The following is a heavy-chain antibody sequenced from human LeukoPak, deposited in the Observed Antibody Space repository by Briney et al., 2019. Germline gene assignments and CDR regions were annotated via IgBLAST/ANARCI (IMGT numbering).Heavy chain of an antibody. D-gene: IGHD5-12*01. J-gene: IGHJ6*02. V-gene: IGHV1-69*04. CDR3: ARGGGQYYYYAMDV. CDR2: IIPFLGVT. Sequence: SVKVSCKASGGTFSSYAISWVRQAPGQGLEWMGRIIPFLGVTNYAQKFQGRVTVTADKSTSTAYMELSSLRSEGAAVYYCARGGGQYYYYAMDVWGQGTTVTVSS. CDR1: GGTFSSYA.